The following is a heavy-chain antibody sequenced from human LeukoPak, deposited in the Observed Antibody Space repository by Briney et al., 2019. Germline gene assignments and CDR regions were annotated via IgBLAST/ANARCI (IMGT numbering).Heavy chain of an antibody. J-gene: IGHJ4*02. Sequence: SVKVSCKASGGTFSSYAISWVRQAPGQGLEWMGGIIPIFGTANYAQKFQGRVTITRNTSISTAYMELSSLRSEDTAVYYCARGKRIGSNWGSYRAGDYWGQGTLVTVSS. CDR2: IIPIFGTA. CDR3: ARGKRIGSNWGSYRAGDY. CDR1: GGTFSSYA. V-gene: IGHV1-69*05. D-gene: IGHD3-16*02.